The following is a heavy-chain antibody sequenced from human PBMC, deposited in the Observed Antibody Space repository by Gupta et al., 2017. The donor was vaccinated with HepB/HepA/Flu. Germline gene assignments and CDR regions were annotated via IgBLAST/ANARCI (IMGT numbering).Heavy chain of an antibody. CDR1: GYSFTSYW. Sequence: EVQLVQSGAEVKKPGESLKISCKGSGYSFTSYWIGWVRPMPGKGLEWMGIIYPGDSDTRYSPSFQGQVTISADKSISTAYLQWSSLKASDTAMYYCARGLWLRRYNYYYGMDVWGQGTTVTVSS. CDR2: IYPGDSDT. V-gene: IGHV5-51*01. J-gene: IGHJ6*02. D-gene: IGHD2/OR15-2a*01. CDR3: ARGLWLRRYNYYYGMDV.